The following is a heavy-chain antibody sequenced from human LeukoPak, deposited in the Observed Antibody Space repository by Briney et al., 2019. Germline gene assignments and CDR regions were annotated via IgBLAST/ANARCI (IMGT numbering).Heavy chain of an antibody. CDR1: GYTFTGYY. D-gene: IGHD1-26*01. V-gene: IGHV1-18*04. CDR3: ARLIPQKWELPGKWFDP. J-gene: IGHJ5*02. CDR2: ISAYNGNT. Sequence: ASVKVSCKASGYTFTGYYMHWVRQAPGQGLEWMGWISAYNGNTNYAQKLQGRVTMTTDTSTSTASMELRSLRSDDTAVYYCARLIPQKWELPGKWFDPWGQGALVTVSS.